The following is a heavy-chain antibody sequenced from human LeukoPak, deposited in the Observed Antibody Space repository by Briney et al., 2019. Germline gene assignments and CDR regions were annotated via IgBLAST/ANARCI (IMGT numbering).Heavy chain of an antibody. CDR2: ISNRSNYI. J-gene: IGHJ4*02. V-gene: IGHV3-21*01. D-gene: IGHD3-22*01. CDR1: GYTFSSFS. Sequence: RGSLRLSCVASGYTFSSFSINWVRQAPGKGLEWVSSISNRSNYIYYADSVRGRFSISRDDARDSLFLQMNSLRAEDTAVYYCVRLRRNSDTSGYYYYYDFWGQGTLVTVSS. CDR3: VRLRRNSDTSGYYYYYDF.